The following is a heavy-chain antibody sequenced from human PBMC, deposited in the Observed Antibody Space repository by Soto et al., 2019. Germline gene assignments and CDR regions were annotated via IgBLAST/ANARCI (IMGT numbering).Heavy chain of an antibody. Sequence: QVQLVQSGAEVKRPGSSVKVSCKASGDTFNFYSINWVRQAPGLGLEWMGRVNPIVSMSNYAQKFQGRVTMTADKTTSTAYMELRSLRPEYTAIYYCASSYGSGYRAFDYWGQGDLVTVSS. D-gene: IGHD3-10*01. V-gene: IGHV1-69*02. CDR2: VNPIVSMS. CDR3: ASSYGSGYRAFDY. J-gene: IGHJ4*02. CDR1: GDTFNFYS.